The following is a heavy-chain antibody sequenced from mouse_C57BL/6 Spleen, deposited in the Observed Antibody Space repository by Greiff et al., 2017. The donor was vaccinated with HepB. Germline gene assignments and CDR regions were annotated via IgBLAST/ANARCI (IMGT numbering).Heavy chain of an antibody. CDR1: GFTFSDYG. Sequence: EVKLMESGGGLVKPGGSLKLSCAASGFTFSDYGMHWVRQAPEKGLEWVAYISSGSSTIYYADTVKGRFTISRDNAKNTLFLQMTSLRSEDTAMYYCARDYYDYDRGYYAMDYWGQGTSVTVSS. J-gene: IGHJ4*01. V-gene: IGHV5-17*01. D-gene: IGHD2-4*01. CDR3: ARDYYDYDRGYYAMDY. CDR2: ISSGSSTI.